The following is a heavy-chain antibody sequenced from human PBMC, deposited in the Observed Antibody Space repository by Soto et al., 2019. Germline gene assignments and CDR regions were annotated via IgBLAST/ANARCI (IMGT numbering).Heavy chain of an antibody. J-gene: IGHJ5*02. V-gene: IGHV4-59*12. CDR3: ARTSYDSSGTAADP. Sequence: PSETLSLTCTVSGGSISSYYWSWIRQPPGKGLEWIGYIYYSGSTYYNPSLKSRVTISVDTSKNQFSLKLSSVTAADTAVYYCARTSYDSSGTAADPWGQGTLVTVS. D-gene: IGHD3-22*01. CDR1: GGSISSYY. CDR2: IYYSGST.